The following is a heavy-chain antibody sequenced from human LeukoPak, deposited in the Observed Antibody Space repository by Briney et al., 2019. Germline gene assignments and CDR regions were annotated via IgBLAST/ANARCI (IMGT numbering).Heavy chain of an antibody. J-gene: IGHJ4*02. Sequence: ASVKVSCKASGYTFTSYDINWVRQATGQGLEWMGWMNPNSGNTGYAQKFQGRVTMTRNTSISTAYMELSSLRSEDTAVYYCAREHMTRVTLDYWGQGTLVTVSS. V-gene: IGHV1-8*01. CDR2: MNPNSGNT. CDR3: AREHMTRVTLDY. CDR1: GYTFTSYD. D-gene: IGHD4-17*01.